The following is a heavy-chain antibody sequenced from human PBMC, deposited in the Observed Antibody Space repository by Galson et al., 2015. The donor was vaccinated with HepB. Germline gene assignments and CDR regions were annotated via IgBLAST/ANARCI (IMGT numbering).Heavy chain of an antibody. V-gene: IGHV1-46*03. Sequence: SVKVSCKASGYTFTSYYMHWVRQAPGQGLEWMGIINPSGGSTSYAQKFQGRVTMTRDTSTSTVYMELSGLRSEDTAVYYCARDLGGSSGWPTLDYWGQGTLVTVSS. CDR2: INPSGGST. J-gene: IGHJ4*02. CDR1: GYTFTSYY. CDR3: ARDLGGSSGWPTLDY. D-gene: IGHD6-19*01.